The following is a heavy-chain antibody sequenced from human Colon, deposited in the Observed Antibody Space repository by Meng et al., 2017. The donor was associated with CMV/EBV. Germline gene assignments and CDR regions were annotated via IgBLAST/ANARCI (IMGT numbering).Heavy chain of an antibody. V-gene: IGHV1-2*02. CDR2: INPNSGDT. CDR3: ARARGGANHYYHGMDV. J-gene: IGHJ6*02. CDR1: GYTFTGYY. D-gene: IGHD4/OR15-4a*01. Sequence: ASVKVSCKASGYTFTGYYMHWVRQAPGQGLEWMGWINPNSGDTNSAQKFQGRVTMTRDTSISTAYMVLNRLRSDDTAVYYCARARGGANHYYHGMDVWGQGTTVTVSS.